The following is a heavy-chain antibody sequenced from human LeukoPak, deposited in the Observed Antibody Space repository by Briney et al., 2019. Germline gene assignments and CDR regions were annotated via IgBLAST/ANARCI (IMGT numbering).Heavy chain of an antibody. V-gene: IGHV3-23*01. J-gene: IGHJ4*02. Sequence: GGSLRFSCAASGFTFSSYAMSWVRQAPGKGLEWVSTISGSGGSTYYADSVKGRFTISRDISKNTVYLQMNSLRAEDTAVYFCGVAVAGYYFDYWGQGTLVTVSS. CDR2: ISGSGGST. CDR1: GFTFSSYA. CDR3: GVAVAGYYFDY. D-gene: IGHD6-19*01.